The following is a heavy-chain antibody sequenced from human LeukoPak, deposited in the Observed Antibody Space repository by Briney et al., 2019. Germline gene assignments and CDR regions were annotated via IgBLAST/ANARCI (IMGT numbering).Heavy chain of an antibody. CDR1: GFSFSTYG. V-gene: IGHV3-33*01. CDR3: AGDTPPGGDYYFDY. Sequence: GGSLRLSCAASGFSFSTYGMHWVRQAPGKGLEWVALIWNAGTNTYYADSVKGRFTISRDNSKNTLYLQMNSLRAEDTAVYYCAGDTPPGGDYYFDYWGQGTLVTVSS. D-gene: IGHD3-16*01. CDR2: IWNAGTNT. J-gene: IGHJ4*02.